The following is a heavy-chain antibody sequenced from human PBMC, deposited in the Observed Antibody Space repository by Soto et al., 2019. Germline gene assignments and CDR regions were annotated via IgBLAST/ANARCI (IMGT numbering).Heavy chain of an antibody. D-gene: IGHD6-19*01. J-gene: IGHJ4*02. CDR1: GYTFTGYY. Sequence: VASVKVSCKAPGYTFTGYYMHWVRQAPGQGFEWMGRISPKSGGTNYAQKFQGRVTMTWDTSLNTAYMELSSLISEDTAVYYCARPPGYISDWYYFDLWGQGTLVTVSS. CDR3: ARPPGYISDWYYFDL. V-gene: IGHV1-2*02. CDR2: ISPKSGGT.